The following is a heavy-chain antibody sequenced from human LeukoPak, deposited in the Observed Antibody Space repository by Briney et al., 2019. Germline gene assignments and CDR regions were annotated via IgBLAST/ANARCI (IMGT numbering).Heavy chain of an antibody. V-gene: IGHV3-53*01. D-gene: IGHD5-24*01. CDR3: ARGAGYNYPYYFDY. CDR2: IYGGGNI. CDR1: GFTVSSNY. Sequence: GGSLRLSCAASGFTVSSNYMNWVRQAPGKGLEWVSVIYGGGNIYYADSVKGRFTISRDNSKNTLYLQMNSLRAEDTAVYYCARGAGYNYPYYFDYWGQGTPVTVSS. J-gene: IGHJ4*02.